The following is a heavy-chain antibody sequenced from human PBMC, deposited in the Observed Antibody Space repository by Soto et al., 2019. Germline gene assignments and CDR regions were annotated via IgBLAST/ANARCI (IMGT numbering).Heavy chain of an antibody. J-gene: IGHJ6*03. CDR1: GGSISSGGYY. Sequence: SETLSLTCTVSGGSISSGGYYWSWIRQHPGKGLECIGYIYYSGSTYYNPSLKSRVTISVDTSKNQFSLKLSSVTAADTAVYYCARLPGPKSERSSGWYGYYMDVWGKGTTVTVSS. D-gene: IGHD6-19*01. V-gene: IGHV4-31*03. CDR3: ARLPGPKSERSSGWYGYYMDV. CDR2: IYYSGST.